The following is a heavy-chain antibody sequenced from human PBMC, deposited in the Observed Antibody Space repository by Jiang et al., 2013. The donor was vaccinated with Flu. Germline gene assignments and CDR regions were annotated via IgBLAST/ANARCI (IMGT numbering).Heavy chain of an antibody. D-gene: IGHD3-10*01. V-gene: IGHV3-64*01. CDR1: GFTFSSFA. CDR2: ISSNGDDT. J-gene: IGHJ5*02. Sequence: VQLVESGGGLVQPGGSLRLSCAASGFTFSSFAMIWVRQAPGKGPEYVSAISSNGDDTYYAKSVKGRFTVSRDNSKSTLFLQMGSLTVEDMAVYYCARGGQIIRGPFDAWGQGTLVTVS. CDR3: ARGGQIIRGPFDA.